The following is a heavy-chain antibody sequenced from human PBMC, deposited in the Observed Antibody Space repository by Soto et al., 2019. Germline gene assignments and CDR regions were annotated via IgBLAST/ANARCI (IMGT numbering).Heavy chain of an antibody. CDR2: ISAYNGNT. J-gene: IGHJ3*01. D-gene: IGHD3-3*01. Sequence: ASAKSLSNTSGYTFTSCGISWVLRPPGQGLEWKRWISAYNGNTNYKQKLQGRVTMTTDTSTSTAYMQLRSLSSDDTAVYYCACESRITIFVVALVDAFDGWGQAAMVTFCS. V-gene: IGHV1-18*01. CDR3: ACESRITIFVVALVDAFDG. CDR1: GYTFTSCG.